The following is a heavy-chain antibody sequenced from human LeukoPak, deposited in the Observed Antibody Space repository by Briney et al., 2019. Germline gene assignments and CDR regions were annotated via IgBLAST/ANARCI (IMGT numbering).Heavy chain of an antibody. Sequence: PGGSLRLSCAASGVIFSNNYMSWVRQAPGKGLEWVSIVYSGGHTYYADSVKGRFTISRDKSKNTLYLQMSSLRAEDTAVYYCARGIRDCSRTTCYQPFDHWGQGALVTVSS. CDR2: VYSGGHT. V-gene: IGHV3-53*01. CDR3: ARGIRDCSRTTCYQPFDH. CDR1: GVIFSNNY. D-gene: IGHD2-2*01. J-gene: IGHJ4*02.